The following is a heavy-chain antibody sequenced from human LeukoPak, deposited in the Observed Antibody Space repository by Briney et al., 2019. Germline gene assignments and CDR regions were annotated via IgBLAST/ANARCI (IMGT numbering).Heavy chain of an antibody. Sequence: ASETLSLTCTVSGGSISSGSYYWSWIRQPAGKGLEWIGRIYTSGSTNYNPSLKSRVTISVDTSKNQFSLKLSSVTAADTAVYYCARDRRYYYNSSGLDYWGQGTLVTVSS. CDR3: ARDRRYYYNSSGLDY. J-gene: IGHJ4*02. CDR2: IYTSGST. CDR1: GGSISSGSYY. V-gene: IGHV4-61*02. D-gene: IGHD3-22*01.